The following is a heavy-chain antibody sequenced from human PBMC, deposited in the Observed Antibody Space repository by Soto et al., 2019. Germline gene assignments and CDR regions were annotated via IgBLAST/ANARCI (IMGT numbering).Heavy chain of an antibody. CDR3: AREGRDGYYRYYFDY. Sequence: PSETLSLTCTVSCGSISSGGYYWSWIRQHPGKGLEWIGYIYYSGSTYYNPSLKSRVTISVDTSKNQFSLKLSSVTAADTAVYYCAREGRDGYYRYYFDYWGQGTLVTVSS. V-gene: IGHV4-31*03. J-gene: IGHJ4*02. CDR2: IYYSGST. D-gene: IGHD1-26*01. CDR1: CGSISSGGYY.